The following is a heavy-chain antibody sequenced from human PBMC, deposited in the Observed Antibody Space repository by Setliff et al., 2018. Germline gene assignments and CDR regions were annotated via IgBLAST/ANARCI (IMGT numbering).Heavy chain of an antibody. CDR1: GYTLSRHY. J-gene: IGHJ4*02. CDR3: ARGGLAAANKKGVFEY. D-gene: IGHD6-13*01. CDR2: INPGGGSA. Sequence: ASVKVSCKATGYTLSRHYMHWVRQAPGQGLEWMGIINPGGGSASYAQKFQDRVTMTRDTSTNTVYMEVSSLTSDDSAVYYCARGGLAAANKKGVFEYWGQGTLVTVSS. V-gene: IGHV1-46*01.